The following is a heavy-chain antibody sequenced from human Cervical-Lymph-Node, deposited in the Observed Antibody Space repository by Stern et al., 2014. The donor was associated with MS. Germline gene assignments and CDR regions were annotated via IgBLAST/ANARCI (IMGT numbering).Heavy chain of an antibody. Sequence: AQLVESGAEVERPGASVKVSCKASGYTFTAYFLHWVRQAPGQGLEWMGWISPKTGSAPYAQKFQDRVTMTRDTSINTGYMEVSSLRSDDTAVYYCARDRGSYSDYWGQGTLVAVSS. CDR3: ARDRGSYSDY. CDR1: GYTFTAYF. V-gene: IGHV1-2*02. CDR2: ISPKTGSA. J-gene: IGHJ4*02. D-gene: IGHD1-26*01.